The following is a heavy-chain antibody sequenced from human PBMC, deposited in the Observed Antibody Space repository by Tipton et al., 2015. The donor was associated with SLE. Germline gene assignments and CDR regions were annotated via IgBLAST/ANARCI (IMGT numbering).Heavy chain of an antibody. CDR2: ISAYNGNT. CDR3: ANNLVATIGAFDI. J-gene: IGHJ3*02. V-gene: IGHV1-18*04. CDR1: GYTFTGYY. D-gene: IGHD5-12*01. Sequence: QVQLVQSGAEVKKPGASVKVSCKASGYTFTGYYMHWVRQAPGQGLEWMGWISAYNGNTNYAQKFQGRVTMTTDTSTSTAYMELRSLTSDDTAVYYCANNLVATIGAFDIWGQGTMVTVSS.